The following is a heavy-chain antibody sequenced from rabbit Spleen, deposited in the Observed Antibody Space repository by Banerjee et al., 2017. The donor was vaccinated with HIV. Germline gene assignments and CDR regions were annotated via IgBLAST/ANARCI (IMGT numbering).Heavy chain of an antibody. J-gene: IGHJ4*02. CDR3: ARGAGSNYLVDLYFDI. Sequence: QSLEESGGRLVSPGTPLTLTCTASGFSLSRYAVGWVRQAPGKGIEYIGIIDGSGNTYYASWTIGRFTISKTSTTVDLKMTSPTTEDTATYFCARGAGSNYLVDLYFDIWGQGTLVTVS. CDR1: GFSLSRYA. D-gene: IGHD4-2*01. V-gene: IGHV1S69*01. CDR2: IDGSGNT.